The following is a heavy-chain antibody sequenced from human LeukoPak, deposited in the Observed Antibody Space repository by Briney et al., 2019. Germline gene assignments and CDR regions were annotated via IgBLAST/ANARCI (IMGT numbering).Heavy chain of an antibody. CDR2: VKQDGSEK. Sequence: GGFLRLSCEASEFTFSNYWMSWVRQAPGKGLEWVANVKQDGSEKYYVDSVKGRFTISRDNAKNSLCLQMNSLRVEDTAVYYCARGPPGPAGYFQHWGQGTLVTVSS. CDR3: ARGPPGPAGYFQH. D-gene: IGHD3-10*01. V-gene: IGHV3-7*01. J-gene: IGHJ1*01. CDR1: EFTFSNYW.